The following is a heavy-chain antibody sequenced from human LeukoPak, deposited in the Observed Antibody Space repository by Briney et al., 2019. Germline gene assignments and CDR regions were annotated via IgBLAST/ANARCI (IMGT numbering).Heavy chain of an antibody. Sequence: SETLSLTCTVSGGSVSSSGYSWNWIRQPPGKTLEWIGYTYYSDRTNYNPSLKSRVTISLDTSKNQFSLRLTSVTAADTAVYYCALRRLTSAQIIEDNWFDPWGQGTLVTVSS. CDR3: ALRRLTSAQIIEDNWFDP. V-gene: IGHV4-61*08. J-gene: IGHJ5*02. D-gene: IGHD2/OR15-2a*01. CDR2: TYYSDRT. CDR1: GGSVSSSGYS.